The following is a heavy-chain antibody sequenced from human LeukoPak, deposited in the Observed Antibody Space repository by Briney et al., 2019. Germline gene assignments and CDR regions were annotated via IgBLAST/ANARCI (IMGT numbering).Heavy chain of an antibody. CDR1: GYTFSSYS. D-gene: IGHD4-17*01. Sequence: ASLKVSCKASGYTFSSYSISWVRQAPGQGLEWMSSISIYNGDTNYTQNLQGRVTMTTDTSTSTAYLELRSLRSDDTAVYYCEIRHTVTTISSTYYYMDVWGKGTTVTVS. CDR3: EIRHTVTTISSTYYYMDV. V-gene: IGHV1-18*01. CDR2: ISIYNGDT. J-gene: IGHJ6*03.